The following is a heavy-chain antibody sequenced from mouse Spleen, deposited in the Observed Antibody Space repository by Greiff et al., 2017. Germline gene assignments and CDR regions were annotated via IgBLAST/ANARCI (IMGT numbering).Heavy chain of an antibody. V-gene: IGHV1-19*01. J-gene: IGHJ4*01. Sequence: EVKLVESGPVLVKPGASVKMSCKASGYTFTDYYMNWVKQSHGKSLEWIGVINPYNGGTSYNQKFKGKATLTVDKSSSTAYMELNSLTSEDSAVYYCARGGAMDYWGQGTSVTVSS. CDR1: GYTFTDYY. CDR2: INPYNGGT. CDR3: ARGGAMDY.